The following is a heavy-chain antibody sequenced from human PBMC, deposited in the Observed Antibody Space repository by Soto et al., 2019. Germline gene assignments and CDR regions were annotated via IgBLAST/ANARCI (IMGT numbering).Heavy chain of an antibody. CDR2: IHYSGTT. D-gene: IGHD5-12*01. CDR1: GASISSSSYH. V-gene: IGHV4-39*01. Sequence: SETLSLTCTVSGASISSSSYHWGWIRQPPGKGLEWIGSIHYSGTTYYNPSLKSRVSISVDTSKNQFSLNLNSVTAAGTAVYYCARLPRYSDYESWFDHWGQGTLVTVSS. CDR3: ARLPRYSDYESWFDH. J-gene: IGHJ5*02.